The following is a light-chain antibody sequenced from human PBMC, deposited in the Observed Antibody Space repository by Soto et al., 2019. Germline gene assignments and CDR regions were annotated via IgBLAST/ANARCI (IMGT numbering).Light chain of an antibody. J-gene: IGKJ4*01. CDR2: DAS. Sequence: DIQMTQSPSSLSASVGDRVTITCQASQDISNYLNWYQQKPGKAPKLLIYDASNLETGVPSRFSGSGSGTDFTFTISSLQPEDIATYYCQKYDNLLTLGGGTKVDIK. CDR3: QKYDNLLT. V-gene: IGKV1-33*01. CDR1: QDISNY.